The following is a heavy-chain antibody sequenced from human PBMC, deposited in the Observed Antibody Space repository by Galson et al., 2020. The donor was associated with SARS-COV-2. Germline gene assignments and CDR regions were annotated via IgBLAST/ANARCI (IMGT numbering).Heavy chain of an antibody. CDR1: GFIFSDSA. CDR3: TTRLAVDGTVGDFDY. CDR2: IRSKANSHAT. J-gene: IGHJ4*02. Sequence: GESLKISCAASGFIFSDSAMHWVRQASGKGLEWVGRIRSKANSHATSYAASVKGRFIISRDDSKNTAFLQMNSLETKDTAVYYCTTRLAVDGTVGDFDYWSQGTLVNVSS. V-gene: IGHV3-73*01. D-gene: IGHD6-13*01.